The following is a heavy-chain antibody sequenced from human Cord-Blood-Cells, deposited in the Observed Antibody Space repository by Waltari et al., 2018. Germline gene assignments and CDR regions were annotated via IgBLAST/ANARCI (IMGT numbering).Heavy chain of an antibody. Sequence: EVQLVETGGGLIQPGGSLRLSCAASGFTVSSNYMSWVRQAPGKGLEWVSVIYSGGSKYYSDSVKGRFTISRDNSKTTLYLQMNSLRAEDTAVYYCARATAGDLYYDFLYWGQGTLVTVSS. J-gene: IGHJ4*02. D-gene: IGHD3-3*01. CDR1: GFTVSSNY. CDR3: ARATAGDLYYDFLY. V-gene: IGHV3-53*02. CDR2: IYSGGSK.